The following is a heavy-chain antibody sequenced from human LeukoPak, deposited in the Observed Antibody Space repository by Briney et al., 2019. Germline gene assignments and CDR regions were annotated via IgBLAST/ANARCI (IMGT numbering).Heavy chain of an antibody. CDR2: INHSGST. D-gene: IGHD3-9*01. Sequence: SETLSLTCAVYGGSFSGYYWSWIRQPPGKGLEWIGEINHSGSTNYNPSLKSRVTISVDTSKNQFSLKLSSVTAADTAVYYCARESGYYDILTGYRPHYMDVWGKGTTVTVSS. V-gene: IGHV4-34*01. J-gene: IGHJ6*03. CDR3: ARESGYYDILTGYRPHYMDV. CDR1: GGSFSGYY.